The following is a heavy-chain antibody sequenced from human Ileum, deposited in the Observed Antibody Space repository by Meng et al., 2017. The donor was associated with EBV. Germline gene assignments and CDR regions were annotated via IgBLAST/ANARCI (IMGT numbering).Heavy chain of an antibody. D-gene: IGHD3-16*01. CDR3: ARDAFQYASGIPAH. CDR2: VYPSGTP. Sequence: LVVSVPRLVRPSGTLSLTCTVSGDYFSGCYWWSWVRQSPEKGLEWIGEVYPSGTPYYNPSLKSRVTISLDKSRNQFSLNLIHVTAADAAVYYCARDAFQYASGIPAHWGQGTLVTVSS. CDR1: GDYFSGCYW. J-gene: IGHJ4*02. V-gene: IGHV4-4*02.